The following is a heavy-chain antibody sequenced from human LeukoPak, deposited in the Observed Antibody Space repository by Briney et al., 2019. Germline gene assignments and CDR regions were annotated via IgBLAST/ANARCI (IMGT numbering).Heavy chain of an antibody. CDR3: ARDKIVGATNFDY. Sequence: GGSLRLSCAASGFTFSGYWMNWVRQAPGKGLEWVANIRQDGSDKYYVDSVKGRFTISRDNAKNSLYMQMNSLRAEDTAVYYCARDKIVGATNFDYWGQGTLVTVSS. CDR2: IRQDGSDK. CDR1: GFTFSGYW. J-gene: IGHJ4*02. D-gene: IGHD1-26*01. V-gene: IGHV3-7*01.